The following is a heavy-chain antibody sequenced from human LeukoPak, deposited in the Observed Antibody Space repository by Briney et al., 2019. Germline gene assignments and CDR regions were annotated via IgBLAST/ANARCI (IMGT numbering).Heavy chain of an antibody. D-gene: IGHD2-2*02. CDR3: ASGELVVPAAIRPDYYYYYYMDV. V-gene: IGHV1-69*13. CDR2: IIPIFGTA. Sequence: SVKVSCKASGGTFSSYAISWVRQAPGQGLEWMGGIIPIFGTANYAQKFQGRVTITADESTSTAYMELSSLRSEDTAVYYCASGELVVPAAIRPDYYYYYYMDVWGKGTTVTVSS. J-gene: IGHJ6*03. CDR1: GGTFSSYA.